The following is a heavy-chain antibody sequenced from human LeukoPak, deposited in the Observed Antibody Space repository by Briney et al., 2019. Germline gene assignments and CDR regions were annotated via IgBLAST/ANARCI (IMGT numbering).Heavy chain of an antibody. D-gene: IGHD2-2*01. CDR1: GFTFSSYA. CDR2: ISGSGGST. J-gene: IGHJ5*02. V-gene: IGHV3-23*01. CDR3: AKYRSIVVVPAAIRLDP. Sequence: PGGSLRLSCAASGFTFSSYAMSWVRQAPGKGLEWVSAISGSGGSTYYADSVKGRFTISRDNSKSTLYLQMNSLRAEDTAVYYCAKYRSIVVVPAAIRLDPWGQGTLVTVSS.